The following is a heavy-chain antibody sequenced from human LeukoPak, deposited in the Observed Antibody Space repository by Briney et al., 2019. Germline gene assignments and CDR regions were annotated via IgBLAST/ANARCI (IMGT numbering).Heavy chain of an antibody. Sequence: GGSLRLSCAASGFTFSDYYMSWIRQAPGKGLEWVSYISRSCSNIYYADSVKGRFTISRDNSKNTLYLQMNSLRAEDTAVYYCATGAIVGALQDWGQGTLVTVSS. D-gene: IGHD1-26*01. CDR2: ISRSCSNI. J-gene: IGHJ4*02. V-gene: IGHV3-11*04. CDR1: GFTFSDYY. CDR3: ATGAIVGALQD.